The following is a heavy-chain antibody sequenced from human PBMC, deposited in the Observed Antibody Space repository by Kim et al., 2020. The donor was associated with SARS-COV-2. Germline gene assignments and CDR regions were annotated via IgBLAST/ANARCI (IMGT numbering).Heavy chain of an antibody. V-gene: IGHV1-69*13. Sequence: SVKVSCKASGGTFSSYAISWVRQAPGQGLEWMGGIIPIFGTANYAQKFQGRVTITADESTSTAYMELSSLRSEDTAVYYCALDPTGVVPAAIRPRPYYYGMDVWGQGTTVTVSS. CDR1: GGTFSSYA. D-gene: IGHD2-2*01. CDR3: ALDPTGVVPAAIRPRPYYYGMDV. CDR2: IIPIFGTA. J-gene: IGHJ6*02.